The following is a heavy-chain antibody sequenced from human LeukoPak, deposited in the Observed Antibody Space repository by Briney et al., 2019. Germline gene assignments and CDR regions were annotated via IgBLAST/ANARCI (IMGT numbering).Heavy chain of an antibody. D-gene: IGHD3-22*01. CDR2: ISAYNGNT. CDR1: GYTFTSYG. CDR3: AGGGGRYYYDSSGYSLSAVQSWFDP. V-gene: IGHV1-18*01. Sequence: ASVKVSCKASGYTFTSYGISWVRQAPGQGLEWMGWISAYNGNTNYAQKLQGRVTMTTDTSTSTAYMELRSLRSDDTAVYYGAGGGGRYYYDSSGYSLSAVQSWFDPWGQGTLVTVSS. J-gene: IGHJ5*02.